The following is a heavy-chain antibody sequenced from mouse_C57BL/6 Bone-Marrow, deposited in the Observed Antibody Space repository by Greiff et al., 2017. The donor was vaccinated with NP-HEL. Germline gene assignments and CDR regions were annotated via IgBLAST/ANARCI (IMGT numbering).Heavy chain of an antibody. J-gene: IGHJ4*01. V-gene: IGHV1-76*01. CDR2: IYPGSGNT. CDR1: GYTFTDYY. D-gene: IGHD1-1*01. CDR3: AREGYYGSSYDYAMDY. Sequence: LVESGAELVRPGASVKLSCKASGYTFTDYYINWVKQRPGQGLEWIARIYPGSGNTYYNEKFKGKATLTAEKSSSTAYMQLSSLTSEDSAVYFCAREGYYGSSYDYAMDYWGQGTSVTVSS.